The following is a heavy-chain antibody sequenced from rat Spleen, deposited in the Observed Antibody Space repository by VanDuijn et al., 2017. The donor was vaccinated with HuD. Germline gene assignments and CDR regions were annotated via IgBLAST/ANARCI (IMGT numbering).Heavy chain of an antibody. D-gene: IGHD4-4*01. V-gene: IGHV4-2*01. J-gene: IGHJ2*01. CDR3: VREDLGVNY. CDR2: INQYSNMI. Sequence: EVKLVESGGGLVQPGRSLKLSCAASGFNFNDYWMGWVRQAPGKGLEWIGEINQYSNMINYAPSLKDKFTVSRDNAQNTLYLQMNKLGYEDTAIDYCVREDLGVNYWGQGVLGTGSA. CDR1: GFNFNDYW.